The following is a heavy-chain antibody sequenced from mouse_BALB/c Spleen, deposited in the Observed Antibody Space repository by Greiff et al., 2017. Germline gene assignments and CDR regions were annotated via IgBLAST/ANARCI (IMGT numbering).Heavy chain of an antibody. Sequence: QVQLQQSGAELVRPGASVTLSCKASGYTFTDYEMHWVKQTPVHGLEWIGAIDPETGGTAYNQKFKGKATLTADKSSSTAYMELRSLTSEDSVVYYCTRRGYWGQGTTLTVSS. CDR2: IDPETGGT. CDR3: TRRGY. J-gene: IGHJ2*01. V-gene: IGHV1-15*01. CDR1: GYTFTDYE.